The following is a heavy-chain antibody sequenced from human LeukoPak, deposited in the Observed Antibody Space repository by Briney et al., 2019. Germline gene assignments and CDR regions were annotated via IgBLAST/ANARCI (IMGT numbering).Heavy chain of an antibody. J-gene: IGHJ4*02. V-gene: IGHV1-69*13. CDR2: IIPIFGTA. Sequence: SVKASCKASGGTFSSHAISWVRQAPGQGLEWMGGIIPIFGTANYAQKFQGRVTITADESTSTAYMELSSLRSEDTAVYYCARDSGISKTPLFDYWGQGTLVTVSS. D-gene: IGHD1-1*01. CDR3: ARDSGISKTPLFDY. CDR1: GGTFSSHA.